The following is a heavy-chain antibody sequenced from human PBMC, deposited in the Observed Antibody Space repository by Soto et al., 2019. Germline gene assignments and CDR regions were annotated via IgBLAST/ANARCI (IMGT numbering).Heavy chain of an antibody. D-gene: IGHD1-26*01. Sequence: PGGSLRLSCTASGFTFNTHWMHWVRQAQGKGLVWVSRIYFDGITTNYADSVKGRITVSRDNAKNTVYLHVNTLRDEDTAVYYCARGGAMGVDYWGQGTLVTVSS. CDR2: IYFDGITT. J-gene: IGHJ4*02. CDR1: GFTFNTHW. CDR3: ARGGAMGVDY. V-gene: IGHV3-74*01.